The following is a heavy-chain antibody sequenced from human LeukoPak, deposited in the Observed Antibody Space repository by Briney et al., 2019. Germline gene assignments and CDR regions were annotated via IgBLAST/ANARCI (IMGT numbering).Heavy chain of an antibody. D-gene: IGHD2-21*01. CDR1: GFTFTNAW. CDR3: AAGIVGPESY. V-gene: IGHV3-15*01. CDR2: IKSKTDGGTT. Sequence: KPGGSLRLSCAASGFTFTNAWMSWVRQAPGKGLEWVGRIKSKTDGGTTDYAAPVKGRFTISRDDSKTTLYLQMDSLKTEDTAVYYCAAGIVGPESYWGQGTLVTVSS. J-gene: IGHJ4*02.